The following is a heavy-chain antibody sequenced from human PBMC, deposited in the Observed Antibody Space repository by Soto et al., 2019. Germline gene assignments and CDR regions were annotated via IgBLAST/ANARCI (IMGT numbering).Heavy chain of an antibody. CDR2: IYYSGST. V-gene: IGHV4-31*03. CDR1: GGSISSGGYY. J-gene: IGHJ5*02. Sequence: QVQLQESGPGLVKPSQTLSLTCTVSGGSISSGGYYWSWIRQHPGKGLEWIGYIYYSGSTYYKPSLKSRVTISVDTSKNQFSLKLSSVPAADTAVYYCARTSYDSSGTAADPWGQGTLVTVSS. D-gene: IGHD3-22*01. CDR3: ARTSYDSSGTAADP.